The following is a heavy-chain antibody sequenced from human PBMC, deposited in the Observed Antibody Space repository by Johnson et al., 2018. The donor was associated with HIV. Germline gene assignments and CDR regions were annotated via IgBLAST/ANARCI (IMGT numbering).Heavy chain of an antibody. CDR1: GFTFSSYA. Sequence: EVQLVESGGGVVQPGTSLRLSCAASGFTFSSYAMSWVRQAPGKGLEWVSVIYSGGKTYYADSVKGRFTISRDNAKNSLYLQMNSLRAEDTALYYCARDLRNSGWSNGFDVWGQGTMVTVSS. D-gene: IGHD6-19*01. J-gene: IGHJ3*01. CDR3: ARDLRNSGWSNGFDV. V-gene: IGHV3-66*01. CDR2: IYSGGKT.